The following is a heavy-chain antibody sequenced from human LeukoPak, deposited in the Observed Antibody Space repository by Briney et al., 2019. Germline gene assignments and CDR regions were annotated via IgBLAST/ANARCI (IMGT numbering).Heavy chain of an antibody. V-gene: IGHV1-69*13. CDR3: ASPLGSGYYTPFDY. J-gene: IGHJ4*02. CDR2: IIPIFGTA. CDR1: EGTFSSYA. D-gene: IGHD3-3*01. Sequence: GASVKVSCKASEGTFSSYAISWVRQAPGQGLEWMGGIIPIFGTANYAQKFQGRVTITADESTSTAYMELSSLRSEDTAVYYCASPLGSGYYTPFDYWGQGTLVTVSS.